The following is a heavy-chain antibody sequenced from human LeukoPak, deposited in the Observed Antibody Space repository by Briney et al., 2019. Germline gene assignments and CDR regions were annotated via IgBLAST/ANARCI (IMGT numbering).Heavy chain of an antibody. Sequence: SETLSLTCAVYGGSFSGYYWSWIRQPPGKGLEWIGYIYYSGSTNYNPSLKSRVTISVDTSKNQFSLKLSSVTAADTAVYYCARLLYYYGSGKGVYFDYWGQGTLVTVSS. CDR3: ARLLYYYGSGKGVYFDY. CDR2: IYYSGST. D-gene: IGHD3-10*01. J-gene: IGHJ4*02. V-gene: IGHV4-59*01. CDR1: GGSFSGYY.